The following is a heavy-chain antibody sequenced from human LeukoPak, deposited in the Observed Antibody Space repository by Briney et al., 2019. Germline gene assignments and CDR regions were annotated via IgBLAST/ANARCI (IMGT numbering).Heavy chain of an antibody. V-gene: IGHV3-30*04. CDR2: ISYDGSNK. CDR3: ARDARYYYDSSGFDAFDI. D-gene: IGHD3-22*01. CDR1: GFTFSSYA. Sequence: GGSLRLSCAASGFTFSSYAMHWVRQAPGKGLEWVAVISYDGSNKYYADSVKGRFTISRDNAKNSLYLQMNSLRAEDTAVYYCARDARYYYDSSGFDAFDIWGQGTMVAVSS. J-gene: IGHJ3*02.